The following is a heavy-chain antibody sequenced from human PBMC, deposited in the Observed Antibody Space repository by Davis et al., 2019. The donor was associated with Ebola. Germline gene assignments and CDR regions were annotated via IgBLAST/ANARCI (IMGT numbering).Heavy chain of an antibody. Sequence: PGGSLRLSCAASGFTFSSYAMSWVRQAPGKGLEWFSAISGSGGSTYYADSVKGRFTISRDNSKNTLYLQMNSLRAEDAAVYYCAKDSERQWLVSYFDYWGQGTLVTVSS. D-gene: IGHD6-19*01. V-gene: IGHV3-23*01. CDR3: AKDSERQWLVSYFDY. J-gene: IGHJ4*02. CDR1: GFTFSSYA. CDR2: ISGSGGST.